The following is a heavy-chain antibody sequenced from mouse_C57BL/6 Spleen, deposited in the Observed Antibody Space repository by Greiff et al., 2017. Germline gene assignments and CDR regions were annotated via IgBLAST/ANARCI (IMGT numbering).Heavy chain of an antibody. CDR2: IYPRSGNT. D-gene: IGHD1-1*01. CDR3: ARDYYGSSYWFAY. CDR1: GYTFTSYG. V-gene: IGHV1-81*01. Sequence: QVQLQQSGAELARPGASVKLSCTASGYTFTSYGISWVKQRTGQGLEWIGVIYPRSGNTYYNEKFKGKATMTADKSSSTAYMELRSLTSEDSAVYFCARDYYGSSYWFAYWGQGTLVTVSA. J-gene: IGHJ3*01.